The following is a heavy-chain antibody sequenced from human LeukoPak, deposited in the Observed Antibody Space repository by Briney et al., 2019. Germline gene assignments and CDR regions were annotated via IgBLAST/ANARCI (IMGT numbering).Heavy chain of an antibody. Sequence: GGSLRLSCAASGFTFSNAWMCWVRQAPGKGLEWVGRTRNKANSYTTEYAASVKGRFTISRDDSKNSLYPQMNSLKTEDTAVYYCASFVVGWGQGTLVTVSS. V-gene: IGHV3-72*01. J-gene: IGHJ4*02. CDR2: TRNKANSYTT. CDR3: ASFVVG. CDR1: GFTFSNAW. D-gene: IGHD2-15*01.